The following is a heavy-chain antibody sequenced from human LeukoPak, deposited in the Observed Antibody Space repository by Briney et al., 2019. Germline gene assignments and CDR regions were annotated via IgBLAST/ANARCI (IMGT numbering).Heavy chain of an antibody. D-gene: IGHD2-8*01. J-gene: IGHJ4*02. CDR3: ARDTSGYCTNGVCYDFDC. Sequence: GRSLRLSCAASGFTFSSYAMHWVRQAPGKGLEWVAVISYDGSNKYYADSVKGRFTISRDNSKNTLYLQMNSLRAEDTAVYYCARDTSGYCTNGVCYDFDCWGQGTLVTVSS. V-gene: IGHV3-30*01. CDR1: GFTFSSYA. CDR2: ISYDGSNK.